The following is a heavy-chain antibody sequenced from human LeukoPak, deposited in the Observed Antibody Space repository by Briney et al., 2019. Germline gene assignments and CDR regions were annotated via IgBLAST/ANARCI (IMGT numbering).Heavy chain of an antibody. CDR2: ISTYNGNT. D-gene: IGHD6-19*01. Sequence: ASVTVSCKASGYSFTTYGITWVRQAPGQGLEWMGWISTYNGNTKYSQKFQGRVTMTRNTSISTAYMELSSLGSEDTAVYYCARASSTAVAIYYYYDMDVWGQGTTVTVSS. J-gene: IGHJ6*02. V-gene: IGHV1-18*01. CDR1: GYSFTTYG. CDR3: ARASSTAVAIYYYYDMDV.